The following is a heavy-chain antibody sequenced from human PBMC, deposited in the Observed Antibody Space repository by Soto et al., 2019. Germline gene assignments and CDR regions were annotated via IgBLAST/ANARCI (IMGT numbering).Heavy chain of an antibody. D-gene: IGHD5-18*01. CDR2: IRSKAYNYAT. CDR1: GFTFTGSA. CDR3: ARPIPSGYSYAHDYYGMDV. V-gene: IGHV3-73*02. Sequence: EVQLVESGGGLVQPGGSLKLSCAASGFTFTGSAMHWVRQASGKGLEWVGRIRSKAYNYATAYAASVEGRFTISRDDSRNTAYRQMNSLKTDDTAVYYCARPIPSGYSYAHDYYGMDVWGQGTTVTVSS. J-gene: IGHJ6*02.